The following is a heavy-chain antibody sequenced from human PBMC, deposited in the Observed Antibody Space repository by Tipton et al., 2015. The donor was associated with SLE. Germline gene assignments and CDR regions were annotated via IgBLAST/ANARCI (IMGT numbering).Heavy chain of an antibody. CDR3: STVRYDYGMDV. J-gene: IGHJ6*02. Sequence: TLSLTCTVSGGSISSHYWSWIRQSPEKGLEWIGYVYHSGSTNYNPSLKGRVTISVDTSKNQFSLKLSSVTAADTAVYYCSTVRYDYGMDVWGQGTTVTVS. V-gene: IGHV4-4*08. CDR1: GGSISSHY. CDR2: VYHSGST. D-gene: IGHD1-1*01.